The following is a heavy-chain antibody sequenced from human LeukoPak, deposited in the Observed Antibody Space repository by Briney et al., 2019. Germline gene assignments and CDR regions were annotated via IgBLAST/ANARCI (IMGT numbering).Heavy chain of an antibody. CDR2: IYYSGST. V-gene: IGHV4-59*01. CDR3: ASSYYDILTGSKYFDY. Sequence: SETLSLTCTVSGGSISSYYWSWIRQPPGKGLEWIGYIYYSGSTNYNPSLKSRVTISVDTSKNQFSLKLSSVTAADTAVYYCASSYYDILTGSKYFDYWGQGTLVTVSS. D-gene: IGHD3-9*01. J-gene: IGHJ4*02. CDR1: GGSISSYY.